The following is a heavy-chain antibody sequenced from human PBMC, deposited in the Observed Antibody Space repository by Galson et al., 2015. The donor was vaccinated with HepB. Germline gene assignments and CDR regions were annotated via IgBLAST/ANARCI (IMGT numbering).Heavy chain of an antibody. CDR3: AALEFLVPGRDYYYYGMDV. V-gene: IGHV1-18*04. CDR2: ISAYNGNT. Sequence: SVKVSCKASGYTFTSYGISWVRQAPGQGLEWMGWISAYNGNTNYAQKLQGRVTMTTDTSTSTAYMELRSLRSDDTAVYYCAALEFLVPGRDYYYYGMDVWGQGTTVTVSS. CDR1: GYTFTSYG. J-gene: IGHJ6*02. D-gene: IGHD3-3*01.